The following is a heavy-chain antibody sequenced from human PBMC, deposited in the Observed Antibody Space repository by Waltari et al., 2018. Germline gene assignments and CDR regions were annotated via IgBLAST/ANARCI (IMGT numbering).Heavy chain of an antibody. D-gene: IGHD1-7*01. CDR3: ARTTTIKSLDY. J-gene: IGHJ4*02. Sequence: EVQLVQSGAEVKKPGATVKISCKASGYTFTEYYMHWVQQAPGKGLEWVGRIDPEDGETKYAEKFQGRATITADTSIDTTYMELSSLRSEVTAIFYCARTTTIKSLDYWGQGTLVTVSS. V-gene: IGHV1-69-2*01. CDR2: IDPEDGET. CDR1: GYTFTEYY.